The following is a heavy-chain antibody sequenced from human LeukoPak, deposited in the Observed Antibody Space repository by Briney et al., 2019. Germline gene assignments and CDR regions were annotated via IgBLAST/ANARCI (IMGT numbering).Heavy chain of an antibody. D-gene: IGHD3-22*01. J-gene: IGHJ4*02. V-gene: IGHV4-30-4*01. CDR1: GGSITSGDYY. CDR2: IYYSGST. Sequence: SQTLSLTCTVSGGSITSGDYYWSWIRQPPGKGLEWIGYIYYSGSTYYNPSLKSRVTISVDMSKNQFSLKLTSVTAADTAVYYCARVGTSYQYDSSGYYYRFLDYRGQGTLVTVSS. CDR3: ARVGTSYQYDSSGYYYRFLDY.